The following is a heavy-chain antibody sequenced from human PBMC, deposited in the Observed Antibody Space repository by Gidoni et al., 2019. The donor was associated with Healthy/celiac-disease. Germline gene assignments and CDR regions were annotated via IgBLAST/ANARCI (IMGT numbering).Heavy chain of an antibody. J-gene: IGHJ4*02. CDR2: IYPGDSDT. V-gene: IGHV5-51*03. CDR3: ARPMRYCSGGSCRTGFDY. CDR1: GYSFTSYW. D-gene: IGHD2-15*01. Sequence: EVQLVQYGAEVKKPGESLKISCKGSGYSFTSYWIGWVRQMPGKGLEWMGIIYPGDSDTRYSPSFQGQVTISADKAISTAYLQWSSLKASDTAMYYCARPMRYCSGGSCRTGFDYWGQGTLVTVS.